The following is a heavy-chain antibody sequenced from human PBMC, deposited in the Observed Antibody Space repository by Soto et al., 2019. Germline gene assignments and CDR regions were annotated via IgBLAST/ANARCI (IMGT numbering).Heavy chain of an antibody. J-gene: IGHJ4*02. CDR1: GFTFSSYA. CDR3: AKVPFGVVILDSFDY. V-gene: IGHV3-23*01. Sequence: GGSLRLSCAASGFTFSSYAMSWVRQAPGKGLEWVSAISGSGGSTYYADSVKGRFTISRDNSKNTLYLQMNSLRAEDTAVYYCAKVPFGVVILDSFDYWGQGTLVTVSS. CDR2: ISGSGGST. D-gene: IGHD3-3*01.